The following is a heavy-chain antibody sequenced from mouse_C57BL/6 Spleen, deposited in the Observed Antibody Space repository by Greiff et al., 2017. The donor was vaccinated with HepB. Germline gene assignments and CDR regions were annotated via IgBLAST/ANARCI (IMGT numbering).Heavy chain of an antibody. CDR1: GFTFSSYG. D-gene: IGHD4-1*01. V-gene: IGHV5-6*01. Sequence: EVQRVESGGDLVKPGGSLKLSCEASGFTFSSYGMSWVRQTPDKRLEWVATISSGGSYTYYPDSVKGRFTISRDNAKNTLYLQMSSLKSEDTAMYYCARRGTWDGFDYWGQGTTLTVSS. CDR2: ISSGGSYT. J-gene: IGHJ2*01. CDR3: ARRGTWDGFDY.